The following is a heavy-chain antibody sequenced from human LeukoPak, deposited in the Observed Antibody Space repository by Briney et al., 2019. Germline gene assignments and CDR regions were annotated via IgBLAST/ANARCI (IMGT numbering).Heavy chain of an antibody. D-gene: IGHD6-13*01. V-gene: IGHV3-21*06. Sequence: MTGGSLRLSCAASGFTFSSYSMNWVRQAPGKGLEWVSSISGSSSYIYYADSVRGRFTISRDNAKNSLYLQMNSLRAEDTAVYYCASNLMYSSSWSDYWGQGTLVTVSS. CDR2: ISGSSSYI. CDR3: ASNLMYSSSWSDY. J-gene: IGHJ4*02. CDR1: GFTFSSYS.